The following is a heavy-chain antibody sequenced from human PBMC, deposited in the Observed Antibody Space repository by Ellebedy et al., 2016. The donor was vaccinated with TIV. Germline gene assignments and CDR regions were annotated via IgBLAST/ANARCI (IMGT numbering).Heavy chain of an antibody. Sequence: AASVKVSCKASRFTFTSSTMQWVRQARGQRLEWIGWIVVGSGHTNYAQKFQERVTITRDMSTTTAYMELSSLRSEDTAVYYCAATSGSYRSMLLAGPLDDAFDIWGQGTMVIVSS. CDR2: IVVGSGHT. V-gene: IGHV1-58*02. CDR3: AATSGSYRSMLLAGPLDDAFDI. J-gene: IGHJ3*02. CDR1: RFTFTSST. D-gene: IGHD1-26*01.